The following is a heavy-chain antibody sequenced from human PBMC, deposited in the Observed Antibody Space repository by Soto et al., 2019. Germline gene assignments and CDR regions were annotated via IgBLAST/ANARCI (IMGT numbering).Heavy chain of an antibody. CDR2: TYYRSLFYS. V-gene: IGHV6-1*01. J-gene: IGHJ6*02. Sequence: QALPIPGVRSGDNVSRNSFACNFVRQSTSRGLELLGRTYYRSLFYSGYAVSVRSRIDINADTSKNQVSLQLNSVTPEDTAVYYCARSEEDSDYYYYAMDVWGQGTTVTVPS. CDR3: ARSEEDSDYYYYAMDV. D-gene: IGHD2-15*01. CDR1: GDNVSRNSFA.